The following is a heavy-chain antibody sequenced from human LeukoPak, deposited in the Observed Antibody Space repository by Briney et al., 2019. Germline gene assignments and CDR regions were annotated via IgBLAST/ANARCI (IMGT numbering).Heavy chain of an antibody. J-gene: IGHJ6*03. D-gene: IGHD6-6*01. CDR3: ARRGSSSPTGYSYYYMDV. CDR2: IHYSGST. V-gene: IGHV4-59*08. Sequence: PSETLSLTCTVSGASISSYYWSWIRQPPGKGLEWIGYIHYSGSTNYNPSLNSRGSMSVDTSKNQFSLKLTSVTAADTAVYYCARRGSSSPTGYSYYYMDVWGIGTTVTVSS. CDR1: GASISSYY.